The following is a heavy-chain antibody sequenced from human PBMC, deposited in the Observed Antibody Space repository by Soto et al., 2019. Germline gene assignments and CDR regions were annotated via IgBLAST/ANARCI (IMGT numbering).Heavy chain of an antibody. CDR1: GFTFSNYA. CDR2: IYSGGST. J-gene: IGHJ4*02. V-gene: IGHV3-53*04. Sequence: GGSLRLSCAASGFTFSNYAMSWVRQAPGKGLEWVSVIYSGGSTYYADSVKGRFTISRHNSKNTLYLQMNSLRAEDTAVYYCARENSGSYSYYFDYWGQGTLVTVSS. D-gene: IGHD1-26*01. CDR3: ARENSGSYSYYFDY.